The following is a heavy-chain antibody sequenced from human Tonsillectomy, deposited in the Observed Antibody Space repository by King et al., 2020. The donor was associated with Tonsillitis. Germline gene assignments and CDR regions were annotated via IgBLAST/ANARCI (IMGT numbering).Heavy chain of an antibody. CDR3: AKDLGFRVRGDYLPVFDY. CDR1: GFTFSSYG. D-gene: IGHD3-10*01. CDR2: IQYDGDNK. V-gene: IGHV3-30*02. Sequence: QLVQSGGGVVQPGGSLRLSCAVSGFTFSSYGIHWVRQAPGKGLEWVAFIQYDGDNKYYADSVKGRFTISRDNSKNTLYLQINSLKTEDTAVYYCAKDLGFRVRGDYLPVFDYWGQGTLVTVSS. J-gene: IGHJ4*02.